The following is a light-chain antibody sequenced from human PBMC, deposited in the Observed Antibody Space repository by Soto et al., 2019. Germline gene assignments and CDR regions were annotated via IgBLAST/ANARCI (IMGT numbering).Light chain of an antibody. CDR2: EGS. J-gene: IGLJ2*01. Sequence: QSALTQPASVSGSPGQSITISCTGTSSDVGSYNLVSWYQQHPGKAPKLMIYEGSKRPSGVSNRFSGSKSGNTASLTISGLQAEDEAAYYCCSSAGSSTAVVFGGGTKLTVL. CDR3: CSSAGSSTAVV. CDR1: SSDVGSYNL. V-gene: IGLV2-23*01.